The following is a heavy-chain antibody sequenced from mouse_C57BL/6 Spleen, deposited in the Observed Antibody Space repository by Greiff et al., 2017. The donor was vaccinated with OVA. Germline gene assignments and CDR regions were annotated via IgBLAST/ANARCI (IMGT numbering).Heavy chain of an antibody. CDR2: LSYDGSN. CDR1: GYSITSGYY. Sequence: DSGPGLVKPSQSLSLSCSVTGYSITSGYYWYWIRQFPGNQLEWMGFLSYDGSNNYNPSLNNRISITRDTSKNQFFLKLNSVTTEDTATYYCAREGYGAMDYWGQGTSVTVSS. D-gene: IGHD2-14*01. CDR3: AREGYGAMDY. J-gene: IGHJ4*01. V-gene: IGHV3-6*01.